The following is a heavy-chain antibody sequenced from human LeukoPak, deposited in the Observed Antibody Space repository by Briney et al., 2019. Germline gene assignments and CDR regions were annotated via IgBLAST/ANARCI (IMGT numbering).Heavy chain of an antibody. D-gene: IGHD1-1*01. CDR2: ISFDATKE. CDR3: ARFKVGTNTTQKNAFDI. V-gene: IGHV3-30*11. CDR1: GFTFSNYA. J-gene: IGHJ3*02. Sequence: RGSRRLSCAPSGFTFSNYAMHWVRHAQGKGQEWVAVISFDATKEYFGKSVKGRFTISRDNSKATLYLQMHRLRIEDTALYFCARFKVGTNTTQKNAFDIWGRGTVVAVSS.